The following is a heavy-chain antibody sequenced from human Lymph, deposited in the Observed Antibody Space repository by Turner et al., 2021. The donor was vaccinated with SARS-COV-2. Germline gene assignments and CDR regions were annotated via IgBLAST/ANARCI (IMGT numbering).Heavy chain of an antibody. CDR1: GGSISSYY. Sequence: QVRLQESGQGQVKPSETLCLTCTVSGGSISSYYWSCIRQPPGKGLEWIGYIYYSGSTNHNPSLKSRFTISVVTSKNQFSMRLSSVNAADTAVYYWARHKWRATTMGGMAVWGQGTTVTVSS. V-gene: IGHV4-59*08. J-gene: IGHJ6*02. CDR3: ARHKWRATTMGGMAV. CDR2: IYYSGST. D-gene: IGHD1-26*01.